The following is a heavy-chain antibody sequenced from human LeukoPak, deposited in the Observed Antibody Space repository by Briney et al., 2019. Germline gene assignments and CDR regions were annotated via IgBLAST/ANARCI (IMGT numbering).Heavy chain of an antibody. J-gene: IGHJ4*02. D-gene: IGHD3-22*01. CDR1: GFTFSSYW. V-gene: IGHV3-7*01. CDR3: ARGRFNYDSSGYSSFYH. Sequence: QPGGSLRLSCAASGFTFSSYWMSWVRQAPGKGLEWVANIKEDAGEKYYVDSVKGRFTISRDNAKNSLSLRMNSLRAEDTAVYYCARGRFNYDSSGYSSFYHWGQGTLVTVSS. CDR2: IKEDAGEK.